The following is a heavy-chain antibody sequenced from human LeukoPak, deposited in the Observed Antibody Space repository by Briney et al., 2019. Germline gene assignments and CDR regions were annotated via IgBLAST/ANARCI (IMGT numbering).Heavy chain of an antibody. J-gene: IGHJ3*02. CDR1: GGSFSGYY. Sequence: PSETLSLTCAVYGGSFSGYYWSWIRQPPGKGLEWIGYIYYSGSTNYNPSLKSRVTISVDTSKNQFSLKLSSVTAADTAVYYCARDRAYDAFDIWGQGTMVTVSS. CDR2: IYYSGST. V-gene: IGHV4-59*01. CDR3: ARDRAYDAFDI.